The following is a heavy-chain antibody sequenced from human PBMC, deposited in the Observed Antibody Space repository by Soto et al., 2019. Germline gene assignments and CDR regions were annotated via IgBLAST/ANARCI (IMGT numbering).Heavy chain of an antibody. V-gene: IGHV3-23*01. Sequence: EVQLLESGGGLVQPGGSLRLSCAASGFTLSSYAMSWVRQAPGKGLEWVSAISGSGGTTYYADSVKGRFTISRDNSKNTLYLLMNSLRAEDTAVYYCAKDISTSGSVTSRVSFDYWGQGTLVTVSS. D-gene: IGHD1-1*01. CDR2: ISGSGGTT. J-gene: IGHJ4*02. CDR3: AKDISTSGSVTSRVSFDY. CDR1: GFTLSSYA.